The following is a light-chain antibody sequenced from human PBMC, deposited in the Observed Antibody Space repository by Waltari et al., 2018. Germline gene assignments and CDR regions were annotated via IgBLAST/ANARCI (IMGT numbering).Light chain of an antibody. CDR2: ETS. CDR3: LQYNSHPWT. J-gene: IGKJ1*01. Sequence: DIQMTQSPSSLSASAGDTVTITCRASQGFSTYLNWYQKKPGKPPKRLIYETSNLESGVPSRFSGSRSGTDFTLTISSLQPEDFATYYCLQYNSHPWTFGQGTKLEIK. CDR1: QGFSTY. V-gene: IGKV1-17*01.